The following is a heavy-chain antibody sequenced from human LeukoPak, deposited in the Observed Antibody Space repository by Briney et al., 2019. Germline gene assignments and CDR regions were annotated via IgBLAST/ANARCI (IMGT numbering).Heavy chain of an antibody. D-gene: IGHD2-15*01. J-gene: IGHJ4*02. V-gene: IGHV3-21*01. Sequence: PGGSLRLSCAASGFTFSSYSMNWVRQAPGKGLEWVSCISNTNSYIYYADSVKGRFTISRDNAKNSLYLQMNSLRAEDTAVYYCSCWNFDYWGQGTLVTVSS. CDR1: GFTFSSYS. CDR3: SCWNFDY. CDR2: ISNTNSYI.